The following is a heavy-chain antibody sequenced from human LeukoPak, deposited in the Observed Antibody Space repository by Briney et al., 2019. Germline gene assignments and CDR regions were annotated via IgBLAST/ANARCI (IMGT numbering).Heavy chain of an antibody. Sequence: PSETLSLTCTVSGGSISSSSYYWGWIRQPPGKGLEWIGSIYYSGSTYYNPSLKSRVTISVDTSKSQFSLKLSSVTAADTAVYYCARTFAARYGMDVWGQGTTVTVSS. V-gene: IGHV4-39*01. D-gene: IGHD3-10*01. CDR3: ARTFAARYGMDV. J-gene: IGHJ6*02. CDR1: GGSISSSSYY. CDR2: IYYSGST.